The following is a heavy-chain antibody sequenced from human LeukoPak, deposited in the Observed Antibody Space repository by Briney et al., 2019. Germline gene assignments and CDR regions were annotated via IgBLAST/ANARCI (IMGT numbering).Heavy chain of an antibody. CDR3: ARDAGRYFDWLGY. CDR1: GFTVNNYG. V-gene: IGHV3-33*01. J-gene: IGHJ4*02. Sequence: GRSLRLSCAASGFTVNNYGLHWVRQAPGRGLEWVAVVWYDGSNKYYVDSVKGRFTISRDNSMNTLYLQMNSLRAEDTAVYYCARDAGRYFDWLGYWGQGTLVTVSS. D-gene: IGHD3-9*01. CDR2: VWYDGSNK.